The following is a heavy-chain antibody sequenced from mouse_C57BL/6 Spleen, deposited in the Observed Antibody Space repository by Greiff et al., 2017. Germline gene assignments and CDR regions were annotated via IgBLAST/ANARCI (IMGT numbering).Heavy chain of an antibody. V-gene: IGHV1-72*01. Sequence: VQLQQPGAELVKPGASVKLSCKASGYTFTSYWMHWVKQRPGRGLEWIGRIDPNSGGTKYNEKFKSKATLTVDKPSSTAYMQLSSLTAEDSAVYYCAKSYDYDLRYAMDYWGQGTSVTVSS. CDR2: IDPNSGGT. D-gene: IGHD2-4*01. CDR3: AKSYDYDLRYAMDY. J-gene: IGHJ4*01. CDR1: GYTFTSYW.